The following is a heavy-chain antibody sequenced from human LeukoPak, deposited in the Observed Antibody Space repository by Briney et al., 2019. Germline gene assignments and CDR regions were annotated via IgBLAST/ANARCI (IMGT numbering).Heavy chain of an antibody. J-gene: IGHJ3*02. CDR2: ISPSGGST. V-gene: IGHV1-46*01. Sequence: ASVKVSCKASGYTFTNYYMHWVRQAPGQGLEWMGIISPSGGSTTYAQKFQGRVTMTRDTSTSTVYMELSSLRSEDTAVYYCARVKSYYYDTSDKDAFDIWGQGTMVTVSS. CDR1: GYTFTNYY. D-gene: IGHD3-22*01. CDR3: ARVKSYYYDTSDKDAFDI.